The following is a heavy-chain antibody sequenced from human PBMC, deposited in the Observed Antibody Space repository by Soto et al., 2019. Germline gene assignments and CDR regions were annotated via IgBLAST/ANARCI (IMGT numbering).Heavy chain of an antibody. D-gene: IGHD3-10*01. CDR1: GDSVSSNSVN. Sequence: PSQTLSLTCAISGDSVSSNSVNWNWIRQSPSRGLEWLGRTYHRSKWYNDYAVSVKSRITINPDTSKNQFSLQLNSVTPEDTAVYYCARVVLLWSGRFRAYYYGMDVWGQGTTVTVSS. V-gene: IGHV6-1*01. CDR3: ARVVLLWSGRFRAYYYGMDV. J-gene: IGHJ6*02. CDR2: TYHRSKWYN.